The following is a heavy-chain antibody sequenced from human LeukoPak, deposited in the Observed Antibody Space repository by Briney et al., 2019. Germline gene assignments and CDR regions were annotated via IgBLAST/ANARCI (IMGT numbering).Heavy chain of an antibody. CDR2: IYSSGST. J-gene: IGHJ4*02. Sequence: KPSETLSLPCTVSDGSIKSFYWSWVRQPPGKGLGWIGYIYSSGSTDYNPSLKSRLSISVDTSKKQFSLKLTSVTAADTAVYYCARHFKKNGYNYYFDYWGQGTLVTVS. CDR1: DGSIKSFY. CDR3: ARHFKKNGYNYYFDY. V-gene: IGHV4-59*08. D-gene: IGHD5-24*01.